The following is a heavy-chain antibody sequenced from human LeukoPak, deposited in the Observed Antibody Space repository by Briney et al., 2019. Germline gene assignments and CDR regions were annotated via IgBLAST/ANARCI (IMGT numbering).Heavy chain of an antibody. CDR3: ARDLSGLRFLEWFHRPFDY. CDR2: IIPILGIA. V-gene: IGHV1-69*04. D-gene: IGHD3-3*01. CDR1: GGTFSSYA. Sequence: SVKVSCKASGGTFSSYAISWVRQAPGQGLEWMGRIIPILGIANYAQKFQGRVTITADKSTSTAYMELSSLRSEDTAVYYCARDLSGLRFLEWFHRPFDYWGQGTLVTVSS. J-gene: IGHJ4*02.